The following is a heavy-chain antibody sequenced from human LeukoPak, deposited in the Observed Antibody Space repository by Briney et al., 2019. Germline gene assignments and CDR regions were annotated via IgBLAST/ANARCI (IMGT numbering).Heavy chain of an antibody. CDR2: VFYTGTT. D-gene: IGHD3-10*01. Sequence: SETLSLTCSVSGDSIRTTSYYWDWIRQAHGKGLEWIGTVFYTGTTYYSPSLKSRITISVDTSKNQFSLKLSSVTAADTAVYYCARQVLLSFDKWGQGAPVTVSS. CDR1: GDSIRTTSYY. J-gene: IGHJ4*02. CDR3: ARQVLLSFDK. V-gene: IGHV4-39*01.